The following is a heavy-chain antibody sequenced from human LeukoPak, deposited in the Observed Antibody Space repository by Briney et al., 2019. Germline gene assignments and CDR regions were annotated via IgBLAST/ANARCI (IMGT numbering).Heavy chain of an antibody. J-gene: IGHJ4*02. CDR1: GFTFSSYW. Sequence: GGSLRLSCAASGFTFSSYWMSWVRLAPGKGLERVANIKGDGSEKWYADSVKGRFTISRDNANNLLYLQMNSLRGEDTAVYYCTRDRSRAEDDWGQGTLVTVSS. D-gene: IGHD1-14*01. CDR2: IKGDGSEK. CDR3: TRDRSRAEDD. V-gene: IGHV3-7*01.